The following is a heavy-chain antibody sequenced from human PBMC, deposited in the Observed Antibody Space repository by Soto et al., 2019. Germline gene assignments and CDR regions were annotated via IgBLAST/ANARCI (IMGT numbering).Heavy chain of an antibody. D-gene: IGHD2-15*01. CDR1: GGTFSSYA. Sequence: QVQLVQSGAEVKKPGSSVKVSCKASGGTFSSYAISWVRQAPGQGLEWMGGMIPIFGTANYAQKFQGRVTITADESTSTAYMELSSLRSEDTAVYYCARGGGGVVAAINWFDPWGQGTLFTVSS. CDR2: MIPIFGTA. CDR3: ARGGGGVVAAINWFDP. V-gene: IGHV1-69*12. J-gene: IGHJ5*02.